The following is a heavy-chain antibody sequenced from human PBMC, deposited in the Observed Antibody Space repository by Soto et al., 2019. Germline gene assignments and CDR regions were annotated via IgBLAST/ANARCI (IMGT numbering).Heavy chain of an antibody. CDR3: ARIRRLAAGTYNWFDP. CDR1: GFTFSSYA. V-gene: IGHV3-23*01. Sequence: PGGSLRLSCAASGFTFSSYAMSWVRQAPGKGLEWVSAISGSGGSTYYADSVKGRFTISRDNSKNTLYLQMNSLRAEDTAVYYCARIRRLAAGTYNWFDPWGQGTLVTVSS. CDR2: ISGSGGST. D-gene: IGHD6-13*01. J-gene: IGHJ5*02.